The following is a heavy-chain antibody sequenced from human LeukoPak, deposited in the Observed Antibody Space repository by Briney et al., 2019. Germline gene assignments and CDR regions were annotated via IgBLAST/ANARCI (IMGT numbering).Heavy chain of an antibody. CDR3: AKVGDFWSGNGWFDP. J-gene: IGHJ5*02. CDR1: GFTFSSYA. D-gene: IGHD3-3*01. CDR2: ISYDGSNK. V-gene: IGHV3-30-3*01. Sequence: GGSLRLSCAASGFTFSSYAMHWVRQAPGKGLEWVAVISYDGSNKYYADSVKGRFTISRDNSKNTLYLQMNSLRAEDTAVYYCAKVGDFWSGNGWFDPWGQGTLVTVSS.